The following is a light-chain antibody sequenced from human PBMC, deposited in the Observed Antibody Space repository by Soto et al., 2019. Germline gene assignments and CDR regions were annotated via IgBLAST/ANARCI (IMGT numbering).Light chain of an antibody. Sequence: QLVLTQPPSASGTPGQRVTISCSGSSSNIGSNYVYWYQQLPGTAPKLLIYRNSQRPSGVPDRFSGSKSGTSASLAISGLRSEDEADFYCAAWDDSLSGRVFGTGTKLTVL. CDR1: SSNIGSNY. CDR2: RNS. CDR3: AAWDDSLSGRV. J-gene: IGLJ1*01. V-gene: IGLV1-47*01.